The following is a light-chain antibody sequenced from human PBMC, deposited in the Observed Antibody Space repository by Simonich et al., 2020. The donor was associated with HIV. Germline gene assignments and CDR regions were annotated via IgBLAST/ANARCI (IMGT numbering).Light chain of an antibody. Sequence: DIVMTQSPDSLAVSLGERATINCKSSQSVLYSTNNKNYLAWYQQKPGQPPKRLIYWASTRESGVPDRVSGSGSGTDFTLTISSLQAEDVAVYYCQQYYSTPGTFGQGTKVEIK. CDR2: WAS. CDR3: QQYYSTPGT. V-gene: IGKV4-1*01. J-gene: IGKJ1*01. CDR1: QSVLYSTNNKNY.